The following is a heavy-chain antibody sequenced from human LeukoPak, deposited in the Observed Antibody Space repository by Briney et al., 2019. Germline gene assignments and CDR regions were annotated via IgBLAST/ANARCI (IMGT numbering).Heavy chain of an antibody. V-gene: IGHV3-49*04. CDR3: TTAMIVVVTPGMFDY. CDR1: GFTFGDYA. CDR2: VRSEAYGGTT. Sequence: GGSLRLSCTASGFTFGDYAMSWVRQAPGKGLEWVGFVRSEAYGGTTEYAASVKGRFTISRDDSKSIAYLQMNSLKTEDTAVYYCTTAMIVVVTPGMFDYWGQGTLVTVSS. J-gene: IGHJ4*02. D-gene: IGHD3-22*01.